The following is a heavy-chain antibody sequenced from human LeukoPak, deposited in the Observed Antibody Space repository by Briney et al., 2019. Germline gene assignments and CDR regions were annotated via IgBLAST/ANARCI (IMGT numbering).Heavy chain of an antibody. CDR3: ARESNYYGSGSYYTDY. D-gene: IGHD3-10*01. V-gene: IGHV7-4-1*02. J-gene: IGHJ4*02. Sequence: ASVKVSCKASGYTFTSYAMNWVRQAPGQGLEWMGWINTNTGNPTYAQGYTGRFVFSLDTSVSTAYLQISSLKAEDTAVYYCARESNYYGSGSYYTDYWGQGTLVTVSS. CDR2: INTNTGNP. CDR1: GYTFTSYA.